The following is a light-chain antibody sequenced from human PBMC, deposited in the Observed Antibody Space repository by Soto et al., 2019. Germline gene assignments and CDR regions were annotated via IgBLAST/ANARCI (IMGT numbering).Light chain of an antibody. CDR3: QQYFEWPPMT. V-gene: IGKV3-15*01. Sequence: VVMAQSPATLSVSPGERATLSCRASETVATNLAWYQQKPGQAPRLLISGASTRAAGISDRFRGSGSGKEFTLTISTLRSEDSAIYYCQQYFEWPPMTFGQGTKVDIK. J-gene: IGKJ1*01. CDR1: ETVATN. CDR2: GAS.